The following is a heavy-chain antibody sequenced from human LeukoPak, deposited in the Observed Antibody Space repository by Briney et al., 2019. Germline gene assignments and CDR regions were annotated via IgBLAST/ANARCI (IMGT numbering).Heavy chain of an antibody. V-gene: IGHV3-21*05. CDR1: EFTFVRYA. D-gene: IGHD6-13*01. J-gene: IGHJ6*03. Sequence: GGSLRLSCAASEFTFVRYAMNWVRQTPGKGLEWVSYISSSFKIGYADSVKGRFTISRDNSKNSLYLQMDSLRVEDTAVYYCVRDPSYGSSWYYYMDVWGKGTTVTVYS. CDR3: VRDPSYGSSWYYYMDV. CDR2: ISSSFKIG.